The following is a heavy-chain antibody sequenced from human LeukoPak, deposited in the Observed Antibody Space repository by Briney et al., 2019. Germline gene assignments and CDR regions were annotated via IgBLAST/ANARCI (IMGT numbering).Heavy chain of an antibody. V-gene: IGHV4-39*01. CDR3: AGGFGELLDWFDP. CDR1: GGSISSGSYY. J-gene: IGHJ5*02. CDR2: IYYSGST. D-gene: IGHD3-10*01. Sequence: KPSQTLSLTCTVSGGSISSGSYYWSWIRQPPGKGLEWIGSIYYSGSTYYNPSLKSRVTISVDTSKNQFSLKLSSVTAADTAVYYCAGGFGELLDWFDPWGQGTLVTVSS.